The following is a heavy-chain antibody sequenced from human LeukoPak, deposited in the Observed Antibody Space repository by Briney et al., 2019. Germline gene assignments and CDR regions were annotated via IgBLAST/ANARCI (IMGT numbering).Heavy chain of an antibody. D-gene: IGHD2-8*01. V-gene: IGHV4-4*07. CDR3: AREGELYCTNGVCAYYYYGMDV. J-gene: IGHJ6*02. CDR1: GGSLSSYY. CDR2: IYTSGST. Sequence: PSETLSLTCTVSGGSLSSYYWSWVRQPAGKGLEWIGRIYTSGSTNYNPSLKSRVTMSVDTSKNQFSLKLSSVTAADTAVYYCAREGELYCTNGVCAYYYYGMDVWGQGTTVTVSS.